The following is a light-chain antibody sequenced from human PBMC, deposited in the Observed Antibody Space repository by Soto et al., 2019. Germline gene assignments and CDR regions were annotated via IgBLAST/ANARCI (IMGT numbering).Light chain of an antibody. Sequence: EIVMTQSPATLSVSPGERVTLSCRASQTVGYNLAWFQQKPCQAPRLLFYDTSIRATGIPARFSGSGFGTEFTLPINSLQSEDVAVYYCHQYESWPPYTVGQGTKLEIK. J-gene: IGKJ2*01. CDR1: QTVGYN. CDR2: DTS. CDR3: HQYESWPPYT. V-gene: IGKV3-15*01.